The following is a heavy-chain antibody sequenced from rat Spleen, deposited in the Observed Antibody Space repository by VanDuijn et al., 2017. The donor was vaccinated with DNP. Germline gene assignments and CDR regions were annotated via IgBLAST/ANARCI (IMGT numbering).Heavy chain of an antibody. CDR1: GFTFSDYN. CDR3: ARGGGPLDY. Sequence: EVQLVESGGGLVQPGRSLKLSCAASGFTFSDYNMAWVRQAPKKGLEWVATISYDGSSTYYRDSVKGRFTISRDNAKSTLYLQMDSLRSEDTATYYCARGGGPLDYWGQGVMVTVSS. CDR2: ISYDGSST. J-gene: IGHJ2*01. D-gene: IGHD3-1*01. V-gene: IGHV5-7*01.